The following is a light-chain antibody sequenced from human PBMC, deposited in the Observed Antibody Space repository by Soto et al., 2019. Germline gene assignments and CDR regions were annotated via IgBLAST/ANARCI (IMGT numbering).Light chain of an antibody. J-gene: IGKJ1*01. CDR2: EVF. Sequence: ENVFAQSPGTLSFSPGERATLSCRASQTVSTSYLAWYQQKPGQAPRLLIYEVFSRATDIPDRFSGSGSGTDFTLTISRLEPEDFAVYYCQQYGSSAWTFGQGTKVDIK. CDR1: QTVSTSY. CDR3: QQYGSSAWT. V-gene: IGKV3-20*01.